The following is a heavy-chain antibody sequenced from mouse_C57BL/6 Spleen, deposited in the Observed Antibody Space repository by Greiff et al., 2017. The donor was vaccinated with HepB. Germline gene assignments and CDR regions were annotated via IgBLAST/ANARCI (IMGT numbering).Heavy chain of an antibody. Sequence: QVQLKESGAELARPGASVKLSCKASGYTFTSYGISWVKQRTGQGLEWIGEIYPRSGNTYYNEKFKGKATLTADKSSSTAYMELRSLTSEDSAVYFCARTYDPYYFDYWGQGTTLTVSS. D-gene: IGHD2-3*01. CDR3: ARTYDPYYFDY. CDR1: GYTFTSYG. V-gene: IGHV1-81*01. J-gene: IGHJ2*01. CDR2: IYPRSGNT.